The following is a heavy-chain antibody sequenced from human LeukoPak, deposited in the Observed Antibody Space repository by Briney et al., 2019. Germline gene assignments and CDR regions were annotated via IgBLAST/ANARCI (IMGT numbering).Heavy chain of an antibody. CDR2: ISSSGSYT. Sequence: PGGSLRLSCAASGFRFGDYYMGWIRQAPGKGLEWGSSISSSGSYTSYADSVKGRFTISRDNAKNSLYVQMNSLRAEDTAVYYCARDLDYSGSGSYFLHWGQGILVTVSS. CDR1: GFRFGDYY. J-gene: IGHJ4*02. V-gene: IGHV3-11*05. D-gene: IGHD3-10*01. CDR3: ARDLDYSGSGSYFLH.